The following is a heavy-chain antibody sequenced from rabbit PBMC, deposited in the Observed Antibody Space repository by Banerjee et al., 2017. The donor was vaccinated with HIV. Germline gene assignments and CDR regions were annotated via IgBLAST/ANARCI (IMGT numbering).Heavy chain of an antibody. CDR2: IYTSSGSA. V-gene: IGHV1S45*01. CDR1: GFSFSSSYW. Sequence: QEQLEESGGDLVKPEGSLTLTCTASGFSFSSSYWICWVRQAPGKGLEWIACIYTSSGSAVYANWAKGRFTVSKTSSTTVTLQMTSLTAAGTATYFCAREYTGYVDCNLWGPGTLVTVS. D-gene: IGHD2-1*01. J-gene: IGHJ6*01. CDR3: AREYTGYVDCNL.